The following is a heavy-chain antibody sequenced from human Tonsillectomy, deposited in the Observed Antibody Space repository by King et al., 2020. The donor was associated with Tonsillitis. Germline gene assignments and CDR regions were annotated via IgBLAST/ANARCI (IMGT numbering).Heavy chain of an antibody. J-gene: IGHJ3*02. V-gene: IGHV1-8*02. CDR3: ARYYYDNSGRDAFDI. Sequence: HVQLVQSGAEVKKPGASVKVSCKASGYTFTSHDINWVRQATGQGLEWMGWMNPNSGKTGYAQKFQGRVTMTRNTSISTAYMELSSRRSEDTAVYYCARYYYDNSGRDAFDIWGQGTMVTVAS. CDR2: MNPNSGKT. CDR1: GYTFTSHD. D-gene: IGHD3-22*01.